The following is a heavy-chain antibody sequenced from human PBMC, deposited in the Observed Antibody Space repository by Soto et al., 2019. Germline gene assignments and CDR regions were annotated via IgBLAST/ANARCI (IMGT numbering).Heavy chain of an antibody. CDR3: AREGGIAARPDGMDV. D-gene: IGHD6-6*01. V-gene: IGHV1-69*06. CDR1: GGTFSSYA. Sequence: QVQLGQSGAEVKKPGSSVKVSCKASGGTFSSYAISWGRQAPGQGLEWMGGIIPIFGTANYAPKFQGRVTITADKSTRTAYMERSRLRSEDTAVYSCAREGGIAARPDGMDVWGQGTTVTVSS. J-gene: IGHJ6*02. CDR2: IIPIFGTA.